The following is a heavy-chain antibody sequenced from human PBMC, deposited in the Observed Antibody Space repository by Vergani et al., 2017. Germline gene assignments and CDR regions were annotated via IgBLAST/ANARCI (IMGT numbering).Heavy chain of an antibody. CDR1: GGSITSSRYY. D-gene: IGHD3-9*01. CDR2: IYHSGGA. V-gene: IGHV4-39*01. Sequence: QLHLQESGPGLVKPSETLSLTCPVSGGSITSSRYYWGWIRQPPGKGLEWIGNIYHSGGAYYNPSLKGRVTISVDTSKNQCSLEVTSVTAADTAIYFCARTESFILRDFHWALWGQGTLVTVSS. J-gene: IGHJ4*02. CDR3: ARTESFILRDFHWAL.